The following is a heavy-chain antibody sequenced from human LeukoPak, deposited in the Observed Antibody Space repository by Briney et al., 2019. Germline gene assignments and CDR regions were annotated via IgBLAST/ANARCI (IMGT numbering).Heavy chain of an antibody. CDR1: GGTYISYA. Sequence: SVKVSCKASGGTYISYAISWVRQAPGQGLEWMGGIIPIFGTANYAQKFQGRVTITTDESTGTAYMELSSLRYEDTAVYYCARVYYDSSGYYYIFDYWGQGTLVTVSS. CDR2: IIPIFGTA. CDR3: ARVYYDSSGYYYIFDY. D-gene: IGHD3-22*01. V-gene: IGHV1-69*05. J-gene: IGHJ4*02.